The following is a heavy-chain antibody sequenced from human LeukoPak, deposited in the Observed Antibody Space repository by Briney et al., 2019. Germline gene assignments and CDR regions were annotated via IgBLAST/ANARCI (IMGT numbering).Heavy chain of an antibody. D-gene: IGHD6-13*01. CDR3: AKEGIAAAGTGDAFDI. CDR1: GVTFSSYA. J-gene: IGHJ3*02. Sequence: GGSLRISCAAPGVTFSSYAMSWVRQAPGKGLEWVSAISGSGGSTYYADSVKGRFTISRDNSKNTLYLQMNSLRAEDTAVYYCAKEGIAAAGTGDAFDIWGQGTMVTVSS. V-gene: IGHV3-23*01. CDR2: ISGSGGST.